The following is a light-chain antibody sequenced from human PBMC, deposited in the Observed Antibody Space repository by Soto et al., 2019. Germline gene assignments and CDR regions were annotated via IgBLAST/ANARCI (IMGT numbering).Light chain of an antibody. CDR1: QSISSY. Sequence: DLQMTQSPSSLSASVGDRVTITCRASQSISSYLNWYQQKPGKAPKLLIYAASSLQSGVPSRFSGSGSGTDLTLTISSLQPEDFATYYCQQSYSTPYTFGQGNKLEIK. CDR2: AAS. CDR3: QQSYSTPYT. J-gene: IGKJ2*01. V-gene: IGKV1-39*01.